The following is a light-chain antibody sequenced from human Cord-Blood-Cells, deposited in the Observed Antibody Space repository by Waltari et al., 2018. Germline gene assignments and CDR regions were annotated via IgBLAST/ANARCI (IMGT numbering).Light chain of an antibody. CDR3: QQSYSTLLCT. V-gene: IGKV1-39*01. Sequence: DIQMTQSPSSLSASVGDRVTITCRASQSISSYLNWYQQKPGKAPKLLIYAASSLQSGVPSRFSGSGSGTDFNLTISSLQPEDFATYYCQQSYSTLLCTFGQGTKLEIK. J-gene: IGKJ2*02. CDR1: QSISSY. CDR2: AAS.